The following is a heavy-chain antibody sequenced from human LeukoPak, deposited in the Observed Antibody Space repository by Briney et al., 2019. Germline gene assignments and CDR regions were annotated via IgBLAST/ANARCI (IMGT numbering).Heavy chain of an antibody. V-gene: IGHV4-59*01. CDR3: ARVGKTTVTYFDY. CDR1: GASISSYY. J-gene: IGHJ4*02. Sequence: PSETLSLTCTVSGASISSYYWCWIRQPPGKGLEWIGYIYYSGSTNYNPSLRSRITISLDTSKNQFSLKLSSVTAADTAVYYCARVGKTTVTYFDYWGQGTLVTVSS. D-gene: IGHD4-17*01. CDR2: IYYSGST.